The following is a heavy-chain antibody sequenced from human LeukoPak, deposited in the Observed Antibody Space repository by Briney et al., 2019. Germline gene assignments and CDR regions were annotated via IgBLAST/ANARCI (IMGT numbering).Heavy chain of an antibody. D-gene: IGHD3-22*01. V-gene: IGHV3-23*01. J-gene: IGHJ5*02. Sequence: GGSLRLSCAASGFTFSSYAMSWVRQAPGKGLEWVSAISGSGGSTYYADSVKGRFTISRDNSKNTLYLQMNSLRAEDTAVYYCAKENPTYYYDSSGENWFDPWGQGTLVTVSS. CDR2: ISGSGGST. CDR3: AKENPTYYYDSSGENWFDP. CDR1: GFTFSSYA.